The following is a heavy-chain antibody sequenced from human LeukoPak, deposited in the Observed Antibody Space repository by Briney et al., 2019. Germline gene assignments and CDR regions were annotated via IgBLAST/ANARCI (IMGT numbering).Heavy chain of an antibody. CDR1: GFTFTSSA. V-gene: IGHV1-58*01. D-gene: IGHD6-19*01. Sequence: GTSVKVSCKASGFTFTSSAVQWVRQARGQRLEWIGWIVVGSGNTNYAQKFQERVTITRDMSTSTAYMELSSLRSEDTAVYYCAAESIPLRRRLGQARGAFDIWGQGTMVTVSS. CDR3: AAESIPLRRRLGQARGAFDI. J-gene: IGHJ3*02. CDR2: IVVGSGNT.